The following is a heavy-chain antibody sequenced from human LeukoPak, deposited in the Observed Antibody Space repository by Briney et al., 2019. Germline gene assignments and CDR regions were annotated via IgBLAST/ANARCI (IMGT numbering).Heavy chain of an antibody. CDR2: INHSGST. V-gene: IGHV4-34*01. Sequence: PSETLSLTCAVYGGSFSGYYWSWIRQPPGKGLEWIGEINHSGSTNYNPSLKSRVTISVDTSKNQFSLKLSSVTAADTAVYYCARVSRGVTPPDGMDVWGQGTTVTVSS. D-gene: IGHD4-23*01. J-gene: IGHJ6*02. CDR3: ARVSRGVTPPDGMDV. CDR1: GGSFSGYY.